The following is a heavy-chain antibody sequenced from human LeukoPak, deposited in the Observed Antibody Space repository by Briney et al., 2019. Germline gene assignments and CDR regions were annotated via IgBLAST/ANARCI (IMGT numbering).Heavy chain of an antibody. CDR2: IIPIFGTA. Sequence: ASVKVSCKASGGTFSSYAISWVRQAPGRGLEWMGGIIPIFGTANYAQKFQGRVTITADESTSTAYMELSSLRSEGTAVYYCASELGATMDWGQGTLVTVSS. D-gene: IGHD1-26*01. J-gene: IGHJ4*02. V-gene: IGHV1-69*13. CDR3: ASELGATMD. CDR1: GGTFSSYA.